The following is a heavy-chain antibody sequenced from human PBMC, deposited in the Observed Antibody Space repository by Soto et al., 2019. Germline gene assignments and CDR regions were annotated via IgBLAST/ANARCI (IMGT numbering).Heavy chain of an antibody. CDR2: ISGDGGST. D-gene: IGHD3-10*01. CDR1: GFTFDDYA. Sequence: GGALRLSCAASGFTFDDYAMHWVRQAPGKGLEWVSLISGDGGSTYYADSVKGRFTISRDNSKNSLYLQMNSLRTEDTALYYCAKSRGGYYYYGMDVWGQGTTVTVSS. CDR3: AKSRGGYYYYGMDV. J-gene: IGHJ6*02. V-gene: IGHV3-43*02.